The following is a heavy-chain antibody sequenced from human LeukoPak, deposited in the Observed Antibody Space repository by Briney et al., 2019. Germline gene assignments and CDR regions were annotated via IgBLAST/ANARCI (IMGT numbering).Heavy chain of an antibody. V-gene: IGHV3-30*03. Sequence: GGSLRLSCAGSGFTLRHYAMHWLRQAPGKCLEWLAVMSYDGHNKSYSDSVEGRFTISRDDSKNTLYLHLNSLRSEDTGIYYCARTISVFGILPDNWLDSWGQGIPVTVSS. D-gene: IGHD3-3*01. CDR2: MSYDGHNK. J-gene: IGHJ5*01. CDR3: ARTISVFGILPDNWLDS. CDR1: GFTLRHYA.